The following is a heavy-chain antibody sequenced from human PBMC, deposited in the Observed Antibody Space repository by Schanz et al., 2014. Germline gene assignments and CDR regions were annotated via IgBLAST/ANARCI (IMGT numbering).Heavy chain of an antibody. J-gene: IGHJ4*02. CDR1: GFTFSTHA. CDR3: ARWFLIRGVILDS. D-gene: IGHD3-10*01. V-gene: IGHV3-23*01. CDR2: ISGDHRNT. Sequence: EVQLLESGGGLIQPGGSLRLSCAASGFTFSTHAMSWVRQAPGKGLEWVSSISGDHRNTFYADSVKGRFTISRDNSKNTLYLQMNSLRAEDTAIYYCARWFLIRGVILDSWGQGTLVTVSS.